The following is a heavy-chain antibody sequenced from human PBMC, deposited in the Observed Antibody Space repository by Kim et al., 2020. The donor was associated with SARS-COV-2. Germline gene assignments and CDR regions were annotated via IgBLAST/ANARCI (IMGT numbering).Heavy chain of an antibody. D-gene: IGHD6-19*01. CDR2: ISGSGGST. CDR3: AKDLPPKAGGWYEAGRVKSGRSAFDI. V-gene: IGHV3-23*01. J-gene: IGHJ3*02. Sequence: GGSLRLSCAASGFTFSSYAMSWVRQAPGKGLEWVSAISGSGGSTYYADSVKGRFTISRDNSKNTLYMQMNSLRAEDTAVYYCAKDLPPKAGGWYEAGRVKSGRSAFDIWGPGPMVTVPS. CDR1: GFTFSSYA.